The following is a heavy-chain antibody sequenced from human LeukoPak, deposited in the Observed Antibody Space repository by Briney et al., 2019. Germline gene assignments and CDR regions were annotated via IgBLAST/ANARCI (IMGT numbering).Heavy chain of an antibody. Sequence: PSETLSLTCAVYGGSFSGYYWSWIRQPPGKGLEWIGEINHSGSTNYNPSLKSRVTISVDTSKNQFSLKLSSVTAADTAVYYCARGIAGPYYYYGMDVWGQGTTVTVSS. J-gene: IGHJ6*02. CDR3: ARGIAGPYYYYGMDV. D-gene: IGHD6-13*01. CDR1: GGSFSGYY. CDR2: INHSGST. V-gene: IGHV4-34*01.